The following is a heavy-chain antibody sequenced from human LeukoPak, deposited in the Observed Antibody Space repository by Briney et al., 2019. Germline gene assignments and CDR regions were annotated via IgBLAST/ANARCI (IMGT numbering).Heavy chain of an antibody. V-gene: IGHV4-4*07. CDR3: ARDNQVGAPIGYFDY. CDR2: IYTSGST. Sequence: SETLSLTCTVSGGSISSYYWSWIRQPAGKGLEWIGRIYTSGSTNYNPSLKSRVTMSVDTSKNQFSLKLSSVTAADTAVYYCARDNQVGAPIGYFDYWGQGTLVTVSS. D-gene: IGHD1-26*01. J-gene: IGHJ4*02. CDR1: GGSISSYY.